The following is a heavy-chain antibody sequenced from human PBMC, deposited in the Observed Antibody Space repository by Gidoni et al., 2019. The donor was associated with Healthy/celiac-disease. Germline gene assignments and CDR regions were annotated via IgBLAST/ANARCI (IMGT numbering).Heavy chain of an antibody. CDR1: GCTVSSYG. J-gene: IGHJ4*02. CDR2: ISYDGSNK. CDR3: AKDTGYCSGGSCYWVDY. Sequence: QVQLVESGGGVVQPGRALRLSCAASGCTVSSYGMHWVRQAPGKGLEWVAVISYDGSNKYYADSVKGRFTISRDNSKNTLYLQMNSLIAEDTAVYYCAKDTGYCSGGSCYWVDYWGQGTLVTVSS. D-gene: IGHD2-15*01. V-gene: IGHV3-30*18.